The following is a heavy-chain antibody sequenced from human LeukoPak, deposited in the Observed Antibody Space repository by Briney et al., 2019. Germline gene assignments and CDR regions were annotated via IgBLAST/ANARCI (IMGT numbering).Heavy chain of an antibody. J-gene: IGHJ4*02. CDR1: GGTFSSYA. CDR2: IIPILGIA. V-gene: IGHV1-69*04. Sequence: GASVKVSCKASGGTFSSYAISWVRQAPGQGLEWMGRIIPILGIANYAQKFQGRVTITADKSTSTAYMELSSLRSEDTAVYYCARDPINSIGWYTGPFDYWGQGTLVTVSS. CDR3: ARDPINSIGWYTGPFDY. D-gene: IGHD6-19*01.